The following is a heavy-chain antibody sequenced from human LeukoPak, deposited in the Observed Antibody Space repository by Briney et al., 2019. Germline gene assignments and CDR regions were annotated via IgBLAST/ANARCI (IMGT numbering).Heavy chain of an antibody. CDR2: ISSGSEYI. V-gene: IGHV3-21*01. J-gene: IGHJ4*02. CDR3: ARGGGSPPYYFGL. D-gene: IGHD5-12*01. CDR1: EFMFSSFG. Sequence: PGGSLRLSCAAYEFMFSSFGMSWVRQAPGKGLEWVSSISSGSEYIYYSDSVKGRFTISRDNAEKSLFLQMNSLRAEDTAVYYCARGGGSPPYYFGLWGQGTPVTVSS.